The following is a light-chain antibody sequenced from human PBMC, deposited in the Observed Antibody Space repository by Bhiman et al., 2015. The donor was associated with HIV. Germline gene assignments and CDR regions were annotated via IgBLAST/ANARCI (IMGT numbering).Light chain of an antibody. CDR2: DVT. Sequence: QSALTQPASVSGSPGQSITISCSGTSSDVGRYNYVSWYQQHPGKAPKLMIYDVTNRPSGVSNRFSGSKSGNTASLTISGLQAEDEADYYCCSYAGSSSFVFGTGTKVTVL. CDR3: CSYAGSSSFV. V-gene: IGLV2-14*03. J-gene: IGLJ1*01. CDR1: SSDVGRYNY.